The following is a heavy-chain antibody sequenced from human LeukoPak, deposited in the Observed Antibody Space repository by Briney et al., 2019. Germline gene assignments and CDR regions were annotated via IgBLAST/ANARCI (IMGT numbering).Heavy chain of an antibody. D-gene: IGHD6-13*01. Sequence: GGSLRLSCAASGFTFSSYGMHWVRQAPGKGLEWVAVISYDGSNKYYADPVKGRFTISRDNSKNTLYLQMNSLRAEDTAVYYCAKFIAAAGDYYYYYGMDVWGQGTTVTVSS. V-gene: IGHV3-30*18. J-gene: IGHJ6*02. CDR2: ISYDGSNK. CDR3: AKFIAAAGDYYYYYGMDV. CDR1: GFTFSSYG.